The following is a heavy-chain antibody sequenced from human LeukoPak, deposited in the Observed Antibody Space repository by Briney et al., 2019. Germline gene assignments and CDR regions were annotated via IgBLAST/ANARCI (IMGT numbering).Heavy chain of an antibody. D-gene: IGHD3-9*01. V-gene: IGHV4-4*02. Sequence: SETLSLTCAVSGGSISSSNWWSWVRQPPGKGLEWIGEIYHSGSTYYNPSLKSRVTISVDTSKNQFSLKLSSVTAADTAVYYCARDGDILTGYMDYYYYYYMDVWGKGTTVTVSS. CDR3: ARDGDILTGYMDYYYYYYMDV. CDR2: IYHSGST. J-gene: IGHJ6*03. CDR1: GGSISSSNW.